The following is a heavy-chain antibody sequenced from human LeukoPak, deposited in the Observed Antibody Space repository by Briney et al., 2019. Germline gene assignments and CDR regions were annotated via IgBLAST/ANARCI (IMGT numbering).Heavy chain of an antibody. CDR1: GGSIGGYY. V-gene: IGHV4-4*07. Sequence: SETLSLTCTVSGGSIGGYYWSWVRQAAGKGLEWIGHIDSSGSTNYNPSLKSRVTMSVDTSKNQFSLQLASVTAADTAVFYCARDSSFDSSGWFTWFDSWGQGIMVTVSS. D-gene: IGHD6-13*01. CDR2: IDSSGST. CDR3: ARDSSFDSSGWFTWFDS. J-gene: IGHJ5*01.